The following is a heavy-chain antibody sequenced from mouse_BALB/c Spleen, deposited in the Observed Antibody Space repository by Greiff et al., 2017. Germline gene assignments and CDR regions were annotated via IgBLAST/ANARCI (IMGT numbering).Heavy chain of an antibody. D-gene: IGHD2-14*01. Sequence: EVKVEESGPGLVKPSQSLSLTCTVTGYSITSDYAWNWIRQFPGNKLEWMGYISYSGSTSYNPSLKSRISITRDTSKNQFFLQLNSVTTEDTATYYCARYRYVVLDVWGAGTTVTVSS. V-gene: IGHV3-2*02. CDR1: GYSITSDYA. CDR3: ARYRYVVLDV. J-gene: IGHJ1*01. CDR2: ISYSGST.